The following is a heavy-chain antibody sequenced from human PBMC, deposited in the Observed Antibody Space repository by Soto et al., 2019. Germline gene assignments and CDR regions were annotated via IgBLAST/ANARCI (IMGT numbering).Heavy chain of an antibody. Sequence: GGSLRLSCAASGFTFGTYWMSWVRQAPGKGLEWVAIIRMDGAEKYYVDSVKGRFTISRDNANSSLYLEMSSLRDEDTAVYYCARGQSLDIWGQGTMVTVSS. V-gene: IGHV3-7*03. CDR1: GFTFGTYW. CDR2: IRMDGAEK. J-gene: IGHJ3*02. CDR3: ARGQSLDI.